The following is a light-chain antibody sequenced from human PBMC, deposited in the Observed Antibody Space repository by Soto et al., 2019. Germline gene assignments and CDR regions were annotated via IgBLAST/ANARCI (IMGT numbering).Light chain of an antibody. Sequence: QSVLTQPASVSGSPGQSITISCTGTSSDVGSYNLVSWYQRHPGKAPKLMIYEGSKRPSGVSNRFSGSRSGNTASLTVSGLQAEDEADYYCSSFAGSPVVFGGGTQLTVL. CDR3: SSFAGSPVV. CDR1: SSDVGSYNL. J-gene: IGLJ2*01. CDR2: EGS. V-gene: IGLV2-14*02.